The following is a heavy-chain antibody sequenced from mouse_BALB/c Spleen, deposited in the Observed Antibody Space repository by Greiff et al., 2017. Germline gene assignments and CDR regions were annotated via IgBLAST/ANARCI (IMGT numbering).Heavy chain of an antibody. CDR1: GYTFTSYN. D-gene: IGHD2-1*01. CDR3: ARSLYGNPYYYAMDY. Sequence: LQQSGAELVKPGASVKMSCKASGYTFTSYNMHWVKQTPGQGLEWIGAIYPGNGDTSYNQKFKGKATLTADKSSSTAYMQLSSLTSEDSAVYYCARSLYGNPYYYAMDYWGQGTSVTVSS. CDR2: IYPGNGDT. V-gene: IGHV1-12*01. J-gene: IGHJ4*01.